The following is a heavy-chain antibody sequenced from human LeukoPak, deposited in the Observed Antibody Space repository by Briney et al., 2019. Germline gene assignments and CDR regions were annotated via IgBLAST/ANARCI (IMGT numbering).Heavy chain of an antibody. CDR1: GGSISSYY. V-gene: IGHV4-59*01. CDR3: ARIVGATVIDY. J-gene: IGHJ4*02. Sequence: SETLSLTCTVSGGSISSYYWSWIRQPPGKGLEWIGYIYYSGSTNYNPSLKSRVTISVDTSKNQFSLKLSSVTAADTAVYYCARIVGATVIDYWGQGTLVTVSS. CDR2: IYYSGST. D-gene: IGHD1-26*01.